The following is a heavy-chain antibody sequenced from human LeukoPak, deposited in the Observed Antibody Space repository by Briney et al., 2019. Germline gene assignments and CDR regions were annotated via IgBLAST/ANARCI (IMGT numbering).Heavy chain of an antibody. CDR3: ATLYGFDY. CDR1: GYTFTGYY. J-gene: IGHJ4*02. D-gene: IGHD3-10*01. V-gene: IGHV1-2*02. Sequence: APVKVSCKASGYTFTGYYMHWVRQAPGQRREGMGWINPNSGGTNYAQKFQGRVTMTRDTSISTAYMELSRLRSDDTAVYYCATLYGFDYWGQGTLVTVSS. CDR2: INPNSGGT.